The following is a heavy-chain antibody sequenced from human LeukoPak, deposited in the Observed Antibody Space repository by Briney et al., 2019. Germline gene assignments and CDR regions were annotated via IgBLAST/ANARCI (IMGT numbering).Heavy chain of an antibody. J-gene: IGHJ6*02. CDR3: ARGPVSTHGMDV. D-gene: IGHD6-13*01. CDR2: RSPNSGRT. Sequence: ASVKVSCKASGYTFTNYDINWVRQATGQGLEWMGWRSPNSGRTGFAQKFQGRLTMTADTSISTAYMELSSLTSDDTAVYHCARGPVSTHGMDVWGQGTTVTVSS. CDR1: GYTFTNYD. V-gene: IGHV1-8*01.